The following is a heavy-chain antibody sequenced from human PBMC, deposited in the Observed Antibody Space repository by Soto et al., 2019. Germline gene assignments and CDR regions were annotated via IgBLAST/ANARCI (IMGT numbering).Heavy chain of an antibody. CDR1: GFTFTSYG. CDR2: ITVNNANT. Sequence: ASVKVSCKASGFTFTSYGITWVRQAPGQGLEWMGWITVNNANTHYAERLQDRVTMTTDTSTSTAYMELWRLRSDDTAMYYCARSYSYGSYWYFDLWGRGILVTVSS. J-gene: IGHJ2*01. CDR3: ARSYSYGSYWYFDL. D-gene: IGHD5-18*01. V-gene: IGHV1-18*04.